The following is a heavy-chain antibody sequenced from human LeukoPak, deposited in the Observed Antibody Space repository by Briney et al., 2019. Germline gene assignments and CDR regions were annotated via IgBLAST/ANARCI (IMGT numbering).Heavy chain of an antibody. V-gene: IGHV1-69*06. Sequence: SVKVSCKASGGTFSSYAISWVRQAPGQGLEWMGGIIPIFGTANYAQKFQGRVTITADKSTSTAYMELSSLRSEDTAVYYCARERPSGGGAFDIWGQGTTVTVSS. D-gene: IGHD5-12*01. CDR1: GGTFSSYA. CDR2: IIPIFGTA. J-gene: IGHJ3*02. CDR3: ARERPSGGGAFDI.